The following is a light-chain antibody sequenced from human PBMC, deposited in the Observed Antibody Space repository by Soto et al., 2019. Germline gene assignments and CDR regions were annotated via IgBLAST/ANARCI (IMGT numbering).Light chain of an antibody. V-gene: IGKV1-9*01. CDR2: GAS. CDR1: QGIANF. J-gene: IGKJ3*01. CDR3: QQLNSFPIP. Sequence: IQLTQSPSSLSASVGDRVTISCRASQGIANFLAWYQQKPGKAPKLLIYGASTLQSGVPSRFSGSGSGTDFTLTISSLKPEDFATYDCQQLNSFPIPFGPGTKVDIK.